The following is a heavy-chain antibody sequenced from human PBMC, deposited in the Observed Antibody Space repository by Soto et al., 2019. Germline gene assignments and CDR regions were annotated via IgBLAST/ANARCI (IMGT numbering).Heavy chain of an antibody. J-gene: IGHJ5*02. CDR2: ISGSGGST. D-gene: IGHD1-1*01. Sequence: TGGSLRLSCAASGFTFSSYAMSWVRQAPGKGLEWVSAISGSGGSTYYADSVKGRFTISRDNSKNTLYLQMNSLRAEDTAVHYCAKDTTSFNWFDPWGQGTLVTVSS. CDR1: GFTFSSYA. CDR3: AKDTTSFNWFDP. V-gene: IGHV3-23*01.